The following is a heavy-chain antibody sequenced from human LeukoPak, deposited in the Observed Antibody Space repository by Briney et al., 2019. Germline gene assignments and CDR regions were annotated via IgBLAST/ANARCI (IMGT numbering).Heavy chain of an antibody. CDR1: GFTFSSYA. CDR2: ISGSGGST. D-gene: IGHD2-2*01. CDR3: AKGRYCSSTSCYGEVHYFDY. J-gene: IGHJ4*02. Sequence: PGGSLRLSCAASGFTFSSYAMSWVRRAPGKGLEWVSAISGSGGSTYYADSVKGRFTISRDNSKNTLYLQMNSLRAEDTAVYYCAKGRYCSSTSCYGEVHYFDYWGQGTLVTVSS. V-gene: IGHV3-23*01.